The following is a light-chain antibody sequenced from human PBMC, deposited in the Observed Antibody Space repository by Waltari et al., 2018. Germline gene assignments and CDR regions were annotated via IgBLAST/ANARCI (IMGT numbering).Light chain of an antibody. V-gene: IGKV3-20*01. CDR3: QKYERLPAT. CDR1: QSVGRS. J-gene: IGKJ1*01. CDR2: DAS. Sequence: EIVLTQSPGTLSLSPGESATLSCRASQSVGRSLAWYQQKPGQAPRLPIYDASSRATGIPDRFSGSGSGTDFSLTINRLEPEDFAMYYCQKYERLPATFGQGTKVEI.